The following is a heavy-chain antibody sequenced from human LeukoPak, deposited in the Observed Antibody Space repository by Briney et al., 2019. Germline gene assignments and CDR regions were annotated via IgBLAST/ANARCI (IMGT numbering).Heavy chain of an antibody. Sequence: SETLSLTCTVSGGSISSSSYYWGWIRQPPGKGLEWIGSIYYSGSTYYNPSLKSRVTISVDTSKNQFSLRLTSVTAADTAVYYCARSSADYDVRYNYYYMDVWGKGTTVTISS. CDR2: IYYSGST. CDR3: ARSSADYDVRYNYYYMDV. V-gene: IGHV4-39*07. J-gene: IGHJ6*03. CDR1: GGSISSSSYY. D-gene: IGHD4-17*01.